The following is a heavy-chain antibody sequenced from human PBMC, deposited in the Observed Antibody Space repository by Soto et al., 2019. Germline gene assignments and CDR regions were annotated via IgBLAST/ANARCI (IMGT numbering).Heavy chain of an antibody. Sequence: QVQLVQSEAEVKKPGASLKVSCRASGYNFANYGISWVRQAPGQGLESMGWISDHNGDTKYAQKVPGRVTMSAETSTSTAYMEMWSPRSDDSTVYYCARDAAYNDFWGGVMELYSYNMDVWGQGTTVTV. D-gene: IGHD3-3*01. J-gene: IGHJ6*02. CDR3: ARDAAYNDFWGGVMELYSYNMDV. CDR2: ISDHNGDT. CDR1: GYNFANYG. V-gene: IGHV1-18*01.